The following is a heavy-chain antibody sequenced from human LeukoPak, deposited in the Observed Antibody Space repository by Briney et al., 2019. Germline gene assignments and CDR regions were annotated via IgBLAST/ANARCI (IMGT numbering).Heavy chain of an antibody. CDR2: ISSSSSYI. V-gene: IGHV3-21*01. D-gene: IGHD3-3*01. Sequence: GGSLRLSCAASGFTFSSYSMNWVRQAPGKGLEWVSSISSSSSYIYYADSVKGRFTISRDNAKNSLYLQMNSLRAEDTAVYYCAAYYDFWSGYYSPSYSWGQGTLVTVSS. CDR3: AAYYDFWSGYYSPSYS. CDR1: GFTFSSYS. J-gene: IGHJ4*02.